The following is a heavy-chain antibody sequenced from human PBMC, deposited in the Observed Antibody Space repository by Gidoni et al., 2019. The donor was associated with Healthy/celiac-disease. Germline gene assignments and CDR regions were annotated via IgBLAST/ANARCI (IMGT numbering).Heavy chain of an antibody. D-gene: IGHD1-26*01. Sequence: EVQLLESGGGWVQPGGSLRRSCAAAGFTFSSYAMSWVRQAPGKGLEWVSAISGSGGSTYYADSVKGRFTISRDNSKNTLYLQMNSLRAEDTAVYYCAKSGVKELPRGAFDYWGQGTLVTVSS. CDR2: ISGSGGST. CDR1: GFTFSSYA. J-gene: IGHJ4*02. CDR3: AKSGVKELPRGAFDY. V-gene: IGHV3-23*01.